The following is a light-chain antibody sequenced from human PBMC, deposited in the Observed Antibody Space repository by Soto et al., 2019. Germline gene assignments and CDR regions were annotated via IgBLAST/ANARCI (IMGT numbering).Light chain of an antibody. CDR3: QQSYSTPPRT. J-gene: IGKJ3*01. Sequence: IQLTQSPSSLSASVGDRVTITCRASQGITSYLAWYQQRPGKAPGLLIYSASTLQSGVPSRFSGSGYGTDFSLTISNLQPEDFATYYCQQSYSTPPRTFGPGTKVDIK. CDR1: QGITSY. CDR2: SAS. V-gene: IGKV1-9*01.